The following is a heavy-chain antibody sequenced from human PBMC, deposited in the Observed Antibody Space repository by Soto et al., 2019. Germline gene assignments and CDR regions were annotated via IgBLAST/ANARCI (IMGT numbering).Heavy chain of an antibody. CDR3: EIDVGSGEMSLG. CDR1: GGTFSNYV. CDR2: IIPLFGTT. V-gene: IGHV1-69*01. D-gene: IGHD3-10*01. J-gene: IGHJ6*02. Sequence: QVQLVQSGTEVKKPGSSAKVSCKASGGTFSNYVISWVRQAPGQGLEWMGGIIPLFGTTDYAKKFQGRIAITADETRTTVYMDLRRLRFEDTAVYFFEIDVGSGEMSLGWGQGTTVIVSS.